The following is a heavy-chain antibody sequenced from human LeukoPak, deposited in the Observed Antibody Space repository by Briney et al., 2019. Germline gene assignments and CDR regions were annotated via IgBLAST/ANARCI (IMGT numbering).Heavy chain of an antibody. CDR2: IIPIFGTA. CDR1: GGTFSSYA. J-gene: IGHJ5*02. CDR3: ARGRNWYNWNQNWFDP. V-gene: IGHV1-69*13. D-gene: IGHD1-20*01. Sequence: SVKVSCKASGGTFSSYAISWVRQAPGQGLEWMGGIIPIFGTANYAQKFQGRVTITADESTSTAYMELSSLRSEDTAVYYCARGRNWYNWNQNWFDPWGQGTLVTVSS.